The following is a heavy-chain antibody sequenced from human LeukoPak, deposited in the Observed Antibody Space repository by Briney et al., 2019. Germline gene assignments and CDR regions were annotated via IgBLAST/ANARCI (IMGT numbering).Heavy chain of an antibody. CDR2: IYYSGNT. J-gene: IGHJ4*02. CDR3: ARGDGNSGPGLIDY. D-gene: IGHD4-23*01. Sequence: SETLSLTCTVSGGSVSSGGYYWSWIRQPPGKGLEWIGYIYYSGNTNYNASLKSRVTISVDTSKNQFSLRLNSVTAADTAVYYCARGDGNSGPGLIDYWGQGTLVTVSS. V-gene: IGHV4-61*08. CDR1: GGSVSSGGYY.